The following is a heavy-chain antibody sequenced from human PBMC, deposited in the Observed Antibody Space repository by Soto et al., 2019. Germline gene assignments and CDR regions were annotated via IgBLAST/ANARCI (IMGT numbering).Heavy chain of an antibody. Sequence: LLLESGGGLVQPGGSLRLSCVASGFTFSTYAISWVRQAPGKGLEWVSGITGSGTGINNADSVKGRFTISRDNSKNTVYLQMSSLRGEDTAVYYCAKTLYGGATVWGQGTLVTVSS. CDR1: GFTFSTYA. D-gene: IGHD4-17*01. CDR2: ITGSGTGI. CDR3: AKTLYGGATV. V-gene: IGHV3-23*01. J-gene: IGHJ4*02.